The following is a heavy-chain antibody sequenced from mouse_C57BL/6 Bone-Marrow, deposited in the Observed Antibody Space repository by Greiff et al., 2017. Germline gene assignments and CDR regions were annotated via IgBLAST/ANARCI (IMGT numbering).Heavy chain of an antibody. D-gene: IGHD2-14*01. CDR2: IWSGGST. Sequence: QVQLKESGPGLVQPSQSLSITCTVSGFSLTSYGVHWVRQSPGKGLEWLGVIWSGGSTDYNAAFISRLSISKDNSKSQVFFKMNSLQADDTAIYYCAREEVRAGPSWFAYWGQGTLVTVSA. CDR3: AREEVRAGPSWFAY. V-gene: IGHV2-2*01. CDR1: GFSLTSYG. J-gene: IGHJ3*01.